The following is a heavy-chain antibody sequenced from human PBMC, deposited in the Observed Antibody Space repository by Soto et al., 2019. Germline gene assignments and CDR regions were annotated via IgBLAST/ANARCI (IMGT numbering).Heavy chain of an antibody. J-gene: IGHJ4*02. CDR3: AGFGVGDRDDK. CDR1: GSYVTSGDYQ. Sequence: SETLSLTCSVSGSYVTSGDYQWTWIRQAPGKGLEWIGYISHSETTYYSPALKNRIIISSDFSMNQFSLRLNSVTAADTAVYFCAGFGVGDRDDKWGQGTLVTVSS. V-gene: IGHV4-30-4*01. CDR2: ISHSETT. D-gene: IGHD2-8*01.